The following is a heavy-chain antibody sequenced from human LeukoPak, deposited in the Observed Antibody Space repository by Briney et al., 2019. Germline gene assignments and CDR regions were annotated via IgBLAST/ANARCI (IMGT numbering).Heavy chain of an antibody. Sequence: PGGSLRLSCAASGFIFSSHVMYWVRQAPGKGLEYVSAISPNGGSTYYANSVKGRFTISRDNSKNTLYLQMGSLRAEDTAVYYCAREDGGYWGQGTLVTVSS. CDR1: GFIFSSHV. CDR2: ISPNGGST. V-gene: IGHV3-64*01. CDR3: AREDGGY. D-gene: IGHD2-15*01. J-gene: IGHJ4*02.